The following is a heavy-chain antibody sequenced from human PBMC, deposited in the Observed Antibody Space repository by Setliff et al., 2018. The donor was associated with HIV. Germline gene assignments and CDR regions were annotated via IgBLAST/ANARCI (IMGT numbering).Heavy chain of an antibody. Sequence: SETLSLTCTVSGVSITSYFWSWIRQPPGKGLEWIGYIYYSGGTSGTTNYNPSLQSRVTISVDTSKNQLSLKVKSMTAADTAVYYCARGPPGKQLWLGVWFDPWGQGTLVTVSS. J-gene: IGHJ5*02. CDR3: ARGPPGKQLWLGVWFDP. CDR2: IYYSGGTSGTT. D-gene: IGHD5-18*01. V-gene: IGHV4-59*12. CDR1: GVSITSYF.